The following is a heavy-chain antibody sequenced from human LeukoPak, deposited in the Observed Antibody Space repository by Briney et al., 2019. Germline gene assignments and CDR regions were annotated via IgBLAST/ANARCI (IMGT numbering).Heavy chain of an antibody. CDR3: ASGKYLDY. J-gene: IGHJ4*02. CDR2: IYYSGST. Sequence: PSETLSLTCTVSGDSISSYYWTWIRQPQGKALEYIGYIYYSGSTNYNPSLQSRVTISVDTSKNQFSLKLNSVTAADTAVYYCASGKYLDYWGQGTLVTVSS. CDR1: GDSISSYY. V-gene: IGHV4-59*01.